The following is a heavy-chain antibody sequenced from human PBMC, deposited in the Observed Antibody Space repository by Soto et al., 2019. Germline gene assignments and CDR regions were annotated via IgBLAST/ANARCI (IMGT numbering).Heavy chain of an antibody. V-gene: IGHV3-23*01. CDR1: GFTFSSYA. D-gene: IGHD1-26*01. CDR2: SSGSGGST. CDR3: AKGDPGGSYGQ. Sequence: EVQLLESGGGLVQPGGSLSLSCAASGFTFSSYAMSWVRQATGKGLEWVSASSGSGGSTYYADSGKGRFTISRDNSKNTLYLQMNSLRAEDTAVYYCAKGDPGGSYGQWGQGTLVSVSS. J-gene: IGHJ4*02.